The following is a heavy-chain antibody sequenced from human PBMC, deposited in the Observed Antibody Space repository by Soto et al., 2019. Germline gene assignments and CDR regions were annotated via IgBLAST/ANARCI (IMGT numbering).Heavy chain of an antibody. Sequence: QVQLVQSGAEVKKPGSSVKVSCKASGGTFSSYTISWVRQAPGQGLEWMGRIIPILGIANYAQKFQGRVTXXAXKXXSTAYMELSSLRSEDTAVYYCARSGVGATSDAFDIWGQGTMVTVSS. D-gene: IGHD1-26*01. CDR3: ARSGVGATSDAFDI. CDR2: IIPILGIA. CDR1: GGTFSSYT. V-gene: IGHV1-69*02. J-gene: IGHJ3*02.